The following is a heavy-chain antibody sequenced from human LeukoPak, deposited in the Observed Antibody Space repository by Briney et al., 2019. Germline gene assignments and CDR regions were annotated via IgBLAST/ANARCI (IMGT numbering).Heavy chain of an antibody. V-gene: IGHV4-34*01. CDR2: INHSGST. CDR3: ARHGNDFWSEKLNWFDP. D-gene: IGHD3-3*01. J-gene: IGHJ5*02. CDR1: GGSFSGYY. Sequence: SETLSLTCAVYGGSFSGYYWSWIRQPPGKGLEWIGEINHSGSTNYNPSLKSRVTISVDTSKNQLSLKLSSVTAADTAVYYCARHGNDFWSEKLNWFDPWGQGTLVTVSS.